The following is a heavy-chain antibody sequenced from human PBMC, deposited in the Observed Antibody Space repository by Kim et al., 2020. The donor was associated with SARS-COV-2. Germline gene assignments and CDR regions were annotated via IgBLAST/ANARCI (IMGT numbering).Heavy chain of an antibody. J-gene: IGHJ5*02. V-gene: IGHV3-23*01. CDR3: AKDRRVYGSGSYSFSWFEP. CDR2: ISGSGGST. Sequence: GGSLRLSCAASGFTFSSYAMSWVRQAPGKGLEWVSAISGSGGSTYYADSVKGRFTISRDNSKNTLYLQMNSLRAEDTAVYYCAKDRRVYGSGSYSFSWFEPWGQGTLVTVSS. D-gene: IGHD3-10*01. CDR1: GFTFSSYA.